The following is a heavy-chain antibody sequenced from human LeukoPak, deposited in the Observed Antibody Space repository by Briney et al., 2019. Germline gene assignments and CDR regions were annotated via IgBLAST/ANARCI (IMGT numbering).Heavy chain of an antibody. D-gene: IGHD2/OR15-2a*01. CDR2: ISYDGSNK. CDR3: AKDFYAYAVTGAFDI. Sequence: PGGSLRLSCAASGFTFSRYGMHWVRQAPGKGLEWVAVISYDGSNKYYADSVKGRFTISRDNSKNTLYLQMNSLRAEDTAVYYCAKDFYAYAVTGAFDIWGQGTMVTVSS. J-gene: IGHJ3*02. V-gene: IGHV3-30*18. CDR1: GFTFSRYG.